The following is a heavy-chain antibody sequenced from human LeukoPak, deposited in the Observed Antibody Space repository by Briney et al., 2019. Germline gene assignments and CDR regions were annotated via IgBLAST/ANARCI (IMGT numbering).Heavy chain of an antibody. D-gene: IGHD1-7*01. CDR2: IYYSGST. J-gene: IGHJ4*02. CDR1: GGSISSYY. V-gene: IGHV4-59*12. Sequence: PSETLSLTCTVSGGSISSYYWSWIRQPPGKGLEWIGYIYYSGSTNYNPSLKSRVTISVDTSKNQFSLKLSSVTAADTAVYYCARDLWPGQLEILLIWGQGTLVTVSS. CDR3: ARDLWPGQLEILLI.